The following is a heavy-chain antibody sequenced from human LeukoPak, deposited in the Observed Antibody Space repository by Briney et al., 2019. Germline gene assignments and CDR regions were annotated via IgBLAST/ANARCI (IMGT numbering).Heavy chain of an antibody. CDR2: ISSSSSYI. J-gene: IGHJ4*02. CDR1: GFTFSSYS. D-gene: IGHD6-13*01. V-gene: IGHV3-21*04. Sequence: PGGSLRLSCAASGFTFSSYSMNWVRQAPGKGLEWVSSISSSSSYIYYADSVKGRFTISRDNAKNTLYLQMNSLRAEDTAVYYCAKTYSSSWYLDYWGQGTLVTVSS. CDR3: AKTYSSSWYLDY.